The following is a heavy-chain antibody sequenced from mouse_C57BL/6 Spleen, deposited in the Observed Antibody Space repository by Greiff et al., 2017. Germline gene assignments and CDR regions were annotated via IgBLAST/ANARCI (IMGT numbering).Heavy chain of an antibody. CDR3: ALSTMITDWCAY. V-gene: IGHV5-17*01. CDR1: GFTFSDYG. CDR2: ISSGSSTI. D-gene: IGHD2-4*01. Sequence: EVQVVESGGGLVKPGGSLKLSCAASGFTFSDYGMHWVRQAPEKGLEWVAYISSGSSTIYYADTVKGRFTISRDNAKNTLFLQMTSLRSEDTAMYYCALSTMITDWCAYWGQGTLVTVSA. J-gene: IGHJ3*01.